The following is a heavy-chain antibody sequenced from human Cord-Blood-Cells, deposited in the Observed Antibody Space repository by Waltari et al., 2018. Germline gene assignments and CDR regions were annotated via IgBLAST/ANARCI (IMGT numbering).Heavy chain of an antibody. CDR1: GGTFSSYA. CDR2: IIPIFGTA. CDR3: ARARVEYSSSSGWFDP. V-gene: IGHV1-69*01. J-gene: IGHJ5*02. Sequence: VQLVQSGAAVKKPGSSVKVSCKASGGTFSSYAISWVRRATGKGLEGMGGIIPIFGTANYAQKFQGRVTITADESTSTAYMELSSLRAEDTAVYYCARARVEYSSSSGWFDPWGQGTLVTVSS. D-gene: IGHD6-6*01.